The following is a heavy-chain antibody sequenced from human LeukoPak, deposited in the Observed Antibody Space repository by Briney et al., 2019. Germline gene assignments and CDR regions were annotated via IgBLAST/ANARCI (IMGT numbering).Heavy chain of an antibody. J-gene: IGHJ4*02. D-gene: IGHD1-26*01. Sequence: PSETLSLTCTVSGGSISSSSYYWGWIRQPPGKGLEWIGSIYYSGGTYYNPSLKSRVTISVGTSKNQFSLKLSSVTAADTAVYYCARRRRKRELLFTRGEKYFDYWGQGTLVTVSS. CDR2: IYYSGGT. CDR3: ARRRRKRELLFTRGEKYFDY. V-gene: IGHV4-39*01. CDR1: GGSISSSSYY.